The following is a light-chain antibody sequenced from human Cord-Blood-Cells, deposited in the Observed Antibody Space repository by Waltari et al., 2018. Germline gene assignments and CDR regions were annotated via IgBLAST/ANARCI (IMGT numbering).Light chain of an antibody. CDR1: QSVLYSSNNKNY. V-gene: IGKV4-1*01. CDR2: WAS. J-gene: IGKJ2*01. CDR3: QQYYSTPYT. Sequence: DIVMTQSPDSLAVPLGEWATINCKSSQSVLYSSNNKNYLAWYQQKPGQPPKLLIYWASTRESGVPDRFSGSGSGTDFTLTISSLQAEDVAVYYCQQYYSTPYTFGQGTKLEIK.